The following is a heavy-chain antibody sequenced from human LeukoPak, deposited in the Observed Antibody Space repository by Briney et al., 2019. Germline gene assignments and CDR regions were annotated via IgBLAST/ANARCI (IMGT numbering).Heavy chain of an antibody. CDR3: ARPNYYMEDAFDI. CDR1: GFTISNNN. D-gene: IGHD3-22*01. J-gene: IGHJ3*02. CDR2: IYSGGGT. Sequence: PGGSLRLSCAASGFTISNNNMSWLRQAPGKGLEWVSVIYSGGGTYYADSVKGRFTISRDNSKTTLFLQMNSLRVEDTAVYYCARPNYYMEDAFDIWGRGTMVTVFS. V-gene: IGHV3-53*01.